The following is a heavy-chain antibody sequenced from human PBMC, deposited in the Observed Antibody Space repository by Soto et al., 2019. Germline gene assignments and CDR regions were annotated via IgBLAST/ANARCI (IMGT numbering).Heavy chain of an antibody. CDR3: ARGGEYYSSSSPFDY. J-gene: IGHJ4*02. CDR2: IKQDGSEK. D-gene: IGHD6-6*01. V-gene: IGHV3-7*01. Sequence: GESLKISCAASGFTFSSYWMSWVRQAPGKGLEWVANIKQDGSEKYYVDSVKGRFTISRDNAKNSLYLQMNSLRAEDTAVYYCARGGEYYSSSSPFDYWGQGTLVTVSS. CDR1: GFTFSSYW.